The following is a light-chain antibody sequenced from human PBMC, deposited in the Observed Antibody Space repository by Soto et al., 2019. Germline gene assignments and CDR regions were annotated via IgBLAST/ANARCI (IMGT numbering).Light chain of an antibody. CDR3: QQCRDVPLT. J-gene: IGKJ4*01. CDR2: DAS. Sequence: DIQMTQSPSSLSASVGDRVTITCQASQDVGTCLNWYQQRPGGAPKFLIQDASNLETGVPSRFSGSGSGTHFSFTITSLQPEDIATYYCQQCRDVPLTFGGGTKVDIK. CDR1: QDVGTC. V-gene: IGKV1-33*01.